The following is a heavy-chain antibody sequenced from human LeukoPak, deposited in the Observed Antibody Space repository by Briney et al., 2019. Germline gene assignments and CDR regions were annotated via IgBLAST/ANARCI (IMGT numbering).Heavy chain of an antibody. CDR2: IKQDGSEK. D-gene: IGHD1-1*01. CDR3: ARDGSELGFDP. CDR1: GFTFSSYG. Sequence: PGGSLRLSCAASGFTFSSYGMHWVRQAPGKGLEWVANIKQDGSEKYYVDSVKGRFTISRDNAKNSLYLQMNSLRAEDTAVYYCARDGSELGFDPWGQGTLVTVSS. V-gene: IGHV3-7*01. J-gene: IGHJ5*02.